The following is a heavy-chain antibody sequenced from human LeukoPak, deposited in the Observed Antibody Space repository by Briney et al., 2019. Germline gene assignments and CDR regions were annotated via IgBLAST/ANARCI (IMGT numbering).Heavy chain of an antibody. CDR2: IIPIFGTA. CDR1: GGTFSSYA. CDR3: AREVYGGNSRFDC. D-gene: IGHD4-23*01. V-gene: IGHV1-69*06. J-gene: IGHJ4*02. Sequence: ASVKVSCKASGGTFSSYAISWVRQAPGQGLEWMGGIIPIFGTANYAQKFQGRVTITADKSTSTAYMELSSLRSEDTAVYYCAREVYGGNSRFDCWGQGTLVTVSS.